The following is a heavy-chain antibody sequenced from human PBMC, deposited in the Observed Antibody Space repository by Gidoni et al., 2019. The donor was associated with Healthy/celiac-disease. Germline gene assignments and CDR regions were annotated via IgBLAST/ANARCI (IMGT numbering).Heavy chain of an antibody. J-gene: IGHJ4*02. CDR2: IYYSGST. V-gene: IGHV4-39*01. D-gene: IGHD5-18*01. Sequence: QLQLQESGPGLVKPSETLSLTCTVSGGSISSSSYYWGWIRQPPGKGLEWIGSIYYSGSTYYNPSLKSRVTISVDTSKNQFSLKLSSVTAADTAVYYCARSDTAMGFDYWGQGTLVTVSS. CDR1: GGSISSSSYY. CDR3: ARSDTAMGFDY.